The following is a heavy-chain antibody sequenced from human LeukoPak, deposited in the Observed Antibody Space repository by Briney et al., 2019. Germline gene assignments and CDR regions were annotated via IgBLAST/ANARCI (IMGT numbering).Heavy chain of an antibody. J-gene: IGHJ4*02. D-gene: IGHD3-10*01. V-gene: IGHV4-59*01. CDR2: IYYSGST. Sequence: SETLSLTCTVSGGSISSYYWSWIRQPPGKGLEWIGYIYYSGSTNYNPSLKSRVTISVDTSKNQFSLKLSSVTAADAAVYYCARANYYGSGSYSYDYWGQGTLVTVSS. CDR3: ARANYYGSGSYSYDY. CDR1: GGSISSYY.